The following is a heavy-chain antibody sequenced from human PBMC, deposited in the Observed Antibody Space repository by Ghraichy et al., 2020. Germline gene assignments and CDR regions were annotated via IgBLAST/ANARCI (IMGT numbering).Heavy chain of an antibody. J-gene: IGHJ2*01. Sequence: SETLSLTCTVSGGSISSYYWSWIRQPPGKGLEWIGYIYYSGSTNYNPSLKSRVTISVDTSKNQFSLKLSSVTAADTAVYYCARGGGGELPYWYFDLWGRGTLVTVSS. CDR3: ARGGGGELPYWYFDL. V-gene: IGHV4-59*01. CDR1: GGSISSYY. D-gene: IGHD1-26*01. CDR2: IYYSGST.